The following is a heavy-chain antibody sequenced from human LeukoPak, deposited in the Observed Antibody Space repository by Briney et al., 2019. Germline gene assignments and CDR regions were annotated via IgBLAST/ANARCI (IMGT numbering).Heavy chain of an antibody. V-gene: IGHV3-21*01. Sequence: AGGSLRLSCGASEFPFSGYKMIWVRQAPGKGLEWVSFISSGGTDIYYADSVKGRFAVTRDNAEKSLALQMNSLRAEDTAVYYCVRVGQFVVKDALDVWGQGTAVTVSS. CDR1: EFPFSGYK. J-gene: IGHJ3*01. CDR3: VRVGQFVVKDALDV. D-gene: IGHD3/OR15-3a*01. CDR2: ISSGGTDI.